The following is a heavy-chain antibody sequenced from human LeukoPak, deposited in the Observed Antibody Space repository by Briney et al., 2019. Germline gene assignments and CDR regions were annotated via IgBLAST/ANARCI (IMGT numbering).Heavy chain of an antibody. CDR1: GFTLSSYW. V-gene: IGHV3-48*04. CDR2: ISSSGSTI. CDR3: ASNYYDSSFGAFDI. J-gene: IGHJ3*02. Sequence: GGSLRLSCAASGFTLSSYWMNWVRQAPGKGLEWVSYISSSGSTIYYADSVKGRFTISRDNAKNSLYLQMNSLRAEDTAVYYCASNYYDSSFGAFDIWGQGTMVTVSS. D-gene: IGHD3-22*01.